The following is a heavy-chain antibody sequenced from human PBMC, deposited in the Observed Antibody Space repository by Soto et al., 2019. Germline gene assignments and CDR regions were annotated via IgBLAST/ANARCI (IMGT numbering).Heavy chain of an antibody. Sequence: ASVKVSCKTSGYTFTGYYMHWVRQAPGQGLEWMGWINPNSGGTNYAQKLQGRVTMTRDTSISTAYMELSRLTSDDTAVYYCAREAGDGYNQGYFYYYGMDVWGQGTTVTVSS. CDR3: AREAGDGYNQGYFYYYGMDV. CDR1: GYTFTGYY. J-gene: IGHJ6*02. D-gene: IGHD5-12*01. CDR2: INPNSGGT. V-gene: IGHV1-2*02.